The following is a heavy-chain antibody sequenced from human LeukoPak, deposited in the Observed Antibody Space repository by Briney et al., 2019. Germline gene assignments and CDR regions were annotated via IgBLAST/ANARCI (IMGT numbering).Heavy chain of an antibody. CDR2: IYYSGST. CDR1: GGSISSGGYY. D-gene: IGHD3-10*01. Sequence: PSETLSLTCTVSGGSISSGGYYWGWIRQHPGKGLEWIGYIYYSGSTYYNPSLKSRVTISVDTSKNQFSLKLSSVTAADTAVYYCARDSLAGGDYYYGMDVWGQGTTVTVSS. V-gene: IGHV4-31*03. CDR3: ARDSLAGGDYYYGMDV. J-gene: IGHJ6*02.